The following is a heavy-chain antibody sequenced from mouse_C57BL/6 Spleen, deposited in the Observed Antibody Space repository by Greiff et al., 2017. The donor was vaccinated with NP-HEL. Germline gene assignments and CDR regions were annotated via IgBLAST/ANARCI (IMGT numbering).Heavy chain of an antibody. CDR2: IRNKANGYTT. V-gene: IGHV7-3*01. CDR3: ARWGYGGAMDY. Sequence: EVNVVESGGGLVQPGGSLSLSCAASGFTFTDYYMSWVRQPPGKALEWLGFIRNKANGYTTEYSASVKGRFTISRDNSQSILYLQMNALRAEDSATYYCARWGYGGAMDYWGQGTSVTVSS. D-gene: IGHD3-1*01. CDR1: GFTFTDYY. J-gene: IGHJ4*01.